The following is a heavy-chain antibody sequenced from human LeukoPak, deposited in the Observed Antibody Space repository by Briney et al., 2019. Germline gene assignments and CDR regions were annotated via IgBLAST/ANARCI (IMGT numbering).Heavy chain of an antibody. J-gene: IGHJ4*02. CDR2: IYYSGSI. Sequence: SQTLSLTCTVSGGSISSGDYYWSWIRQPPGKGLEWIGYIYYSGSIYYNPSLKSRVTISVDTSKNQFSLKLSSVTAADTAVYYCARGYGDYPYYFDYWGQGTLVTVSS. CDR1: GGSISSGDYY. V-gene: IGHV4-30-4*01. D-gene: IGHD4-17*01. CDR3: ARGYGDYPYYFDY.